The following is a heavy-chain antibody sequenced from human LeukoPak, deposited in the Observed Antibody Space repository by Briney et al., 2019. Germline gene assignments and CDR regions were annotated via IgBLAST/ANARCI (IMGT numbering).Heavy chain of an antibody. D-gene: IGHD3-22*01. J-gene: IGHJ3*02. Sequence: PSETLSLTCTVSGGSISSSSYYWGWIRQPPGKGLEWIGSIYYSGSTYYNPSLKSRVTISVDTSKNQFSLKLSSMTAADTAVYYCARDLLRRSSGLGRAFDIWGQGTMVTVAS. V-gene: IGHV4-39*07. CDR3: ARDLLRRSSGLGRAFDI. CDR1: GGSISSSSYY. CDR2: IYYSGST.